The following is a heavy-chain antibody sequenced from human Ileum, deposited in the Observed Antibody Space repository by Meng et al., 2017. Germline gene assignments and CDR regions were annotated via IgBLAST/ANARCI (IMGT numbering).Heavy chain of an antibody. CDR3: ARHSDIVVVAAATGKKGWFDP. CDR1: GGSISSSKYD. D-gene: IGHD2-15*01. CDR2: IDYSGKT. J-gene: IGHJ5*02. V-gene: IGHV4-39*01. Sequence: QLELQLSGPGVVKPSETLSLTGSVSGGSISSSKYDWAWIRQLPGKGLEWIASIDYSGKTYYNPSPKSRVTMFVDTSKKQFSLRLTSVTAADTAVYYCARHSDIVVVAAATGKKGWFDPWSQGTLVTVSS.